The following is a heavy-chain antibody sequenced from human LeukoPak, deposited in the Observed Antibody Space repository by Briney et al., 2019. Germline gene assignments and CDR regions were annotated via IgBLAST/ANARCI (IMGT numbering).Heavy chain of an antibody. CDR3: APQYSRARWGWFDP. CDR2: ISSSSSTI. Sequence: GGSLRLSCAASGFTFSSYSMNWVCQAPGKGLEWVSYISSSSSTIYYADSVKGRFTISRDNSNNSLFVQMNSLRAEDTAVYYCAPQYSRARWGWFDPWGQGTLVTVSS. J-gene: IGHJ5*02. CDR1: GFTFSSYS. D-gene: IGHD6-6*01. V-gene: IGHV3-48*01.